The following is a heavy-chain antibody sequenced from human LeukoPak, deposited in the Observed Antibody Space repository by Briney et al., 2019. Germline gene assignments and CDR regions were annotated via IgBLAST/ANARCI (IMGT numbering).Heavy chain of an antibody. CDR2: ISYDGSNK. CDR3: AKDSGYDWTAVAS. Sequence: GGSLRLSCAASGFTFSSYGMHWVRQAPGKGLEWVAVISYDGSNKYYADSVKGRFTISRDNSKNTLYLQMNSLRAEDTAVYYCAKDSGYDWTAVASWGQGTLVTVSS. CDR1: GFTFSSYG. V-gene: IGHV3-30*18. D-gene: IGHD5-12*01. J-gene: IGHJ5*02.